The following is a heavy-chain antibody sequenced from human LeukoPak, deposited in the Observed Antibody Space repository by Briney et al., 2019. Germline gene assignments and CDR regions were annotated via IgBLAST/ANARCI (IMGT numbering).Heavy chain of an antibody. Sequence: SETLSLTCTVSGGSISSSSYYWGWIRQPPGKGLEWIGSIYYSGSTYYNPSLKSRVTISVDTSKNQFSLKLSSVTAADTAVYYCARTIYDILTGYNYWGQGTLVTVSS. CDR2: IYYSGST. V-gene: IGHV4-39*01. J-gene: IGHJ4*02. CDR1: GGSISSSSYY. D-gene: IGHD3-9*01. CDR3: ARTIYDILTGYNY.